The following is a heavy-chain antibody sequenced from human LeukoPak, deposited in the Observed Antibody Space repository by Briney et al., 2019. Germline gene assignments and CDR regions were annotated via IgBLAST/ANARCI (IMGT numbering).Heavy chain of an antibody. D-gene: IGHD6-19*01. V-gene: IGHV4-59*12. CDR2: IHYSGST. CDR3: AREIAVTGTLRFDP. J-gene: IGHJ5*02. Sequence: SQTLSLTCTVSGGSMSGYYWSWIRQPPGKGLEWIAYIHYSGSTNYSPSLKSRVTISIDMSKNQFSLKLSSVTATDTAVYYCAREIAVTGTLRFDPWGQGTLVTVSS. CDR1: GGSMSGYY.